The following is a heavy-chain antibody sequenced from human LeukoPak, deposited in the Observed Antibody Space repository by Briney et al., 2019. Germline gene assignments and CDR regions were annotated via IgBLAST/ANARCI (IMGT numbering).Heavy chain of an antibody. CDR2: IHPGDSDT. CDR3: ARHSIADY. CDR1: GSIFTSYW. Sequence: GASLQICCKSSGSIFTSYWIGWVRQLPGKGLEWMGIIHPGDSDTRYSPSFQGQVTISADKSISTSYLQWSSLEASDSAMYFCARHSIADYWGQGTLVTVSS. D-gene: IGHD3-22*01. V-gene: IGHV5-51*01. J-gene: IGHJ4*02.